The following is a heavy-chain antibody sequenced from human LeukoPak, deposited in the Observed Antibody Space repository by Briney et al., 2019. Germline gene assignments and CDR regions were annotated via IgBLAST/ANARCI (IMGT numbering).Heavy chain of an antibody. D-gene: IGHD6-19*01. CDR1: GGSISSYY. J-gene: IGHJ6*03. CDR3: ARVGGWPNYYYYYMDV. CDR2: IYYSGST. V-gene: IGHV4-59*01. Sequence: SETLSLTCTVSGGSISSYYWSWIRQPPGKGLEWIGYIYYSGSTNYNPSLKSRVTISVDTSKNQFSLKLSSVTAADTAVYYCARVGGWPNYYYYYMDVWGKGTTVTISS.